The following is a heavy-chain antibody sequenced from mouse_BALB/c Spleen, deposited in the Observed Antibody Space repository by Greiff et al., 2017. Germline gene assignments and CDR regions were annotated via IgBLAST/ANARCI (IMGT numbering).Heavy chain of an antibody. CDR3: GERGAGYAMDY. D-gene: IGHD3-3*01. Sequence: QVQLQQSGAELVKPGASVKMSCKASGYSFTSYWMHWVKQRPGQGLEWIGYINPSTGYTEYNQKFKDKATLTADKSSSTAFMLLSSLTSEDSAVYYYGERGAGYAMDYWGQGTSVTVSS. V-gene: IGHV1-7*01. CDR1: GYSFTSYW. CDR2: INPSTGYT. J-gene: IGHJ4*01.